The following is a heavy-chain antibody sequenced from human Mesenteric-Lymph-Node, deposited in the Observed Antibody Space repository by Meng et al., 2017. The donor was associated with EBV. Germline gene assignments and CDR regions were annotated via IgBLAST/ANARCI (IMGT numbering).Heavy chain of an antibody. CDR3: ATGWGKANY. D-gene: IGHD3-16*01. CDR1: GDSFSAYY. Sequence: QVQLPAWDAGLLKPSETLSLTCDVYGDSFSAYYWRWISQPPGRGLEWIGDVIHSGNTSYSPSLKSRVTISVDTSKRQFSLKLRSMTAADTAVYYCATGWGKANYWGQGTLVTVSS. CDR2: VIHSGNT. J-gene: IGHJ4*02. V-gene: IGHV4-34*12.